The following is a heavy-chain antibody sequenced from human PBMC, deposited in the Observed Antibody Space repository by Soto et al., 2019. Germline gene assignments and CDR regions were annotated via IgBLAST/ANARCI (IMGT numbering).Heavy chain of an antibody. J-gene: IGHJ6*02. D-gene: IGHD3-9*01. CDR1: GYTFTGYY. CDR3: ARDLTGYGMDV. Sequence: GASVKVSCKASGYTFTGYYVHWVREAPGQGLEWMGWINPETGGTSYAQKFQGRVTLSRDTSINTAYMELSSLRSEDTAVYYCARDLTGYGMDVWGQGTTVTVSS. CDR2: INPETGGT. V-gene: IGHV1-2*02.